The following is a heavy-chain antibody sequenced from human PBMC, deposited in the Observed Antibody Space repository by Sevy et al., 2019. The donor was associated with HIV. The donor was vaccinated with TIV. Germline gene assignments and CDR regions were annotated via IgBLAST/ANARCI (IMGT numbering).Heavy chain of an antibody. Sequence: AAVKVSCKATGYMFSDYNMHWVRQAPGQGLEWMALINPNSGVTIYAQKFRGRVSLTRDTSMSIAYMELSALTSDDTAVYYCVREDNIAPRTLLSFDIWGQGTMVTVSS. CDR3: VREDNIAPRTLLSFDI. CDR1: GYMFSDYN. V-gene: IGHV1-2*06. D-gene: IGHD3-16*02. CDR2: INPNSGVT. J-gene: IGHJ3*02.